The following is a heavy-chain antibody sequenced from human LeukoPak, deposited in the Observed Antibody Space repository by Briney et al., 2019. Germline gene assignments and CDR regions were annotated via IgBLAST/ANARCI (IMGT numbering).Heavy chain of an antibody. CDR1: GYTFTGCY. CDR3: ARDPYVLTTVTTGGYYYMDV. D-gene: IGHD4-17*01. Sequence: ASVKVSCKASGYTFTGCYMHWVRQAPGQGLEWMGWINPNSGGTNYAQKFQGRVTMTRDTSISTAYMELSRLRSDDTAVYYCARDPYVLTTVTTGGYYYMDVWGKGTTVTVSS. V-gene: IGHV1-2*02. CDR2: INPNSGGT. J-gene: IGHJ6*03.